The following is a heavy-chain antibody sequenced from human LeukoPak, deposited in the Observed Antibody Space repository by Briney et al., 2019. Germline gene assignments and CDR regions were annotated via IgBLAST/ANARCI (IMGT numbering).Heavy chain of an antibody. V-gene: IGHV4-38-2*02. Sequence: SSETLSLTCTVSGYSISSGYYWGWIRQPPGKGLEWIGRIYYTGNTYYNASLKSRVTISIDTSKNQISLRLTSVTATDTAMYYCARQTGSGLFTLPGGQGTLVTVSS. D-gene: IGHD3/OR15-3a*01. CDR3: ARQTGSGLFTLP. J-gene: IGHJ4*02. CDR2: IYYTGNT. CDR1: GYSISSGYY.